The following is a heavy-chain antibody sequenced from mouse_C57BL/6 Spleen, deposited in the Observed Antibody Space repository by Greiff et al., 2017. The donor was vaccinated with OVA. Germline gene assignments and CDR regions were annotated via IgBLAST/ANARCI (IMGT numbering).Heavy chain of an antibody. CDR3: ARCPFYYDYGWYFDV. V-gene: IGHV1-50*01. J-gene: IGHJ1*03. D-gene: IGHD2-4*01. CDR1: GYTFTSYW. CDR2: IDPSDSYT. Sequence: VQLQQPGAELVKPGASVKLSCKASGYTFTSYWMQWVKQRPGQGLEWIGEIDPSDSYTNYNQKFKGKATLTVDTSSSTAYMQLSSLTSEDTAVYYCARCPFYYDYGWYFDVWGTGTTVTVSS.